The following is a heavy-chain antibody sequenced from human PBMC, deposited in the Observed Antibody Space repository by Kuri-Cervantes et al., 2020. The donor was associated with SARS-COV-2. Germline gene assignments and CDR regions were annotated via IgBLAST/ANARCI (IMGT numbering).Heavy chain of an antibody. CDR1: GYTFTDYG. CDR2: ISVYSGDT. D-gene: IGHD3-9*01. Sequence: ASVKVSCKASGYTFTDYGISWVRQAPGQGLEWMGWISVYSGDTNYAQTFQGRVTMTTDTSTNTAFMELRSLRSDDTAVYYRARDSHYDIWTGYSKRGDYWGQGTLVTVSS. J-gene: IGHJ4*02. V-gene: IGHV1-18*01. CDR3: ARDSHYDIWTGYSKRGDY.